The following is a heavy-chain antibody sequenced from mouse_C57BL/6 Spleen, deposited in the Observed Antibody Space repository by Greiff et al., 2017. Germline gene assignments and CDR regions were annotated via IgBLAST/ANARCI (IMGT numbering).Heavy chain of an antibody. CDR3: ARQWDYEYDRIDYYAMDY. Sequence: EVHLVESGGDLVKPGGSLKLSCAASGFTFSSYGMSWVRQTPDKRLEWVATISSGGSYTYYPDSVKGRFTISRDNAKNTLYLQMSSLKSEDTAMYYCARQWDYEYDRIDYYAMDYWGQGTSVTVSS. V-gene: IGHV5-6*01. CDR2: ISSGGSYT. CDR1: GFTFSSYG. D-gene: IGHD2-4*01. J-gene: IGHJ4*01.